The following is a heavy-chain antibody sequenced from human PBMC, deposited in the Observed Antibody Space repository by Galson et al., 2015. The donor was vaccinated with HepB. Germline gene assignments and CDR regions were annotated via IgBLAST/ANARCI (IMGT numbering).Heavy chain of an antibody. J-gene: IGHJ4*02. Sequence: SVKVSCKASGYTFTSYGISWVRQAPGQGLEWMGWISAYNGNTNYAQKLQGRVTMTTDTATSTAYMELRSLRSEDTAVYYCARVVPAGMRWAGPFDYWGQGTLVTVSS. V-gene: IGHV1-18*04. CDR2: ISAYNGNT. CDR1: GYTFTSYG. CDR3: ARVVPAGMRWAGPFDY. D-gene: IGHD2-2*01.